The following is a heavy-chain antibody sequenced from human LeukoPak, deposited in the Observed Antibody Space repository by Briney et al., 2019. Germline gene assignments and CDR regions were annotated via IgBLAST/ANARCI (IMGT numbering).Heavy chain of an antibody. V-gene: IGHV3-15*01. CDR2: VKSKIDGGTT. CDR3: ATETYGSGNYYKWTFDI. D-gene: IGHD3-10*01. Sequence: GGSLRLSCAASGFTFSNAWMSWVRQAPGKGLEWVGRVKSKIDGGTTDYSAPVRGRFIISRDDSQKTLYLQMDSLKTEDTAVYYCATETYGSGNYYKWTFDIWGQGIMATVSS. J-gene: IGHJ3*02. CDR1: GFTFSNAW.